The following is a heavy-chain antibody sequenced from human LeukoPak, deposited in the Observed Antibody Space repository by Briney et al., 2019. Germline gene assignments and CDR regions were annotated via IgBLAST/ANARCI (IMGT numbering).Heavy chain of an antibody. CDR1: GGSFSGYY. J-gene: IGHJ4*02. CDR2: INHSGST. D-gene: IGHD6-19*01. CDR3: ARQSDY. V-gene: IGHV4-34*01. Sequence: PSETLSLTCAVYGGSFSGYYWSWIRQPPGKGLEWIREINHSGSTNYNPSLKSRVTISVDTSKNQFSLKLSSVTAADTAVYYCARQSDYWGQGTLVTVSS.